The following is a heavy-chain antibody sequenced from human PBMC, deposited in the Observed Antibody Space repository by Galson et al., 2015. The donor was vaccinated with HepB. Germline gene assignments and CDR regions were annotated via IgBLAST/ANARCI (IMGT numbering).Heavy chain of an antibody. CDR2: ISAYNGNT. J-gene: IGHJ6*03. CDR1: GYTFTSYG. Sequence: QSGAEVKEPGASVKVSCKASGYTFTSYGISWVRQAPGQGLEWMGWISAYNGNTNYAQKLQGRVTMTTDTSTSTAYMELRSLRSDDTAVYYCARASKVTTYIDHSHYYYYYYMDVWGKGTTVTVSS. D-gene: IGHD4-17*01. V-gene: IGHV1-18*04. CDR3: ARASKVTTYIDHSHYYYYYYMDV.